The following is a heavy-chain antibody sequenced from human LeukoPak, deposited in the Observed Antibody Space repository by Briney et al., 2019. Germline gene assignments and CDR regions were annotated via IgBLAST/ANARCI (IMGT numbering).Heavy chain of an antibody. V-gene: IGHV3-21*01. CDR1: GFTVSNNY. CDR2: ISSSSTYI. D-gene: IGHD2-21*01. J-gene: IGHJ4*02. Sequence: GGSLRLSCAASGFTVSNNYLSWVRQAPGKGLEWVSSISSSSTYIYYADSVKGRFTISRDNAKNSLYLQMNSLRAEDTAVYYCASPGDPGDYWGQGTLVTVSS. CDR3: ASPGDPGDY.